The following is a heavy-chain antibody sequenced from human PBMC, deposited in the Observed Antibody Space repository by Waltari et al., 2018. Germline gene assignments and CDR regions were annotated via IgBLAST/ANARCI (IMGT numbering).Heavy chain of an antibody. CDR2: ISWNSADI. CDR1: RFGSSGSP. Sequence: EVQLVESGGGLVQPGGSLRLSCVDSRFGSSGSPLPWVRQAPGKGLEWVSGISWNSADIGYADSVKGRFTISRDNAKNSLSLQMSSLRPEDTALYYCARTYCTGGSCYNPFDHWGQGTLVTVSS. D-gene: IGHD2-15*01. V-gene: IGHV3-9*02. CDR3: ARTYCTGGSCYNPFDH. J-gene: IGHJ4*02.